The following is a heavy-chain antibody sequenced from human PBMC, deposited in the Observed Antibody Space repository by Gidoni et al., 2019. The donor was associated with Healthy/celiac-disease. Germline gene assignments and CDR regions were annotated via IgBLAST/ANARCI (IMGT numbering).Heavy chain of an antibody. CDR2: IIPILGIA. CDR3: AREKGAYCGGDCYSGGNWFDP. Sequence: SCKASGGTFSSYAISWVRQAPGQGLEWMGRIIPILGIANYAQKFQGRVTNTADKSTSTAYMELSSLRSEDTAVYYCAREKGAYCGGDCYSGGNWFDPWGQGTLVTVSS. CDR1: GGTFSSYA. D-gene: IGHD2-21*02. J-gene: IGHJ5*02. V-gene: IGHV1-69*04.